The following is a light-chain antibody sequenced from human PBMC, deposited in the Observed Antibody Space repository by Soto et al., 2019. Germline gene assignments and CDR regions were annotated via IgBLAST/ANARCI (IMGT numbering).Light chain of an antibody. CDR1: QSVSSN. V-gene: IGKV3-15*01. J-gene: IGKJ1*01. Sequence: MLMTDAPATLNKNPCDRATLYYRASQSVSSNLAWYQQKPGQAPRLLIYGVSTRATGIPARFSGSGSETEFTLIISSLQSEDFAVYHCQPCNPGSRPFG. CDR3: QPCNPGSRP. CDR2: GVS.